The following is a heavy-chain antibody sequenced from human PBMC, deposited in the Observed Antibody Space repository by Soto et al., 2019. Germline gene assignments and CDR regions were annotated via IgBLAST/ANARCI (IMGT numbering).Heavy chain of an antibody. D-gene: IGHD1-26*01. V-gene: IGHV4-30-4*01. CDR2: ISYSGST. J-gene: IGHJ4*02. Sequence: PSETLSLTCTVSGGSISSGNYYWSWIRQPPGKGLEWIGFISYSGSTYYNASLKSRVTISVDTSKNQFSLNLSFVTAADMSLYYCATMGCPATGLYYFDYWGQGTLVTVSS. CDR1: GGSISSGNYY. CDR3: ATMGCPATGLYYFDY.